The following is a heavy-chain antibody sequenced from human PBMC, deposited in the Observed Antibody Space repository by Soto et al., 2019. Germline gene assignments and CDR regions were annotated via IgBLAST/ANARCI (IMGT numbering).Heavy chain of an antibody. CDR3: ARAKYGDYEGAFDI. J-gene: IGHJ3*02. V-gene: IGHV3-48*03. CDR2: ISNSGCDTI. D-gene: IGHD4-17*01. CDR1: GFTFSPYD. Sequence: EVQLVESGGGLVQPGGSLRLSCAASGFTFSPYDMNWVRQAPGKGLEWVSYISNSGCDTIYYADSVKGRFTISRDNAKNSLYLQVNSLSAEDTAVYYCARAKYGDYEGAFDIWGQGTMVTVSS.